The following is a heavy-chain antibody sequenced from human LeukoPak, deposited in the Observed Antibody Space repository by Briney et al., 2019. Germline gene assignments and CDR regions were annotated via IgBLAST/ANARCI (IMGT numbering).Heavy chain of an antibody. V-gene: IGHV3-23*01. CDR1: GFTFSSYA. Sequence: GGSLRLSCAASGFTFSSYAMSWVRQAPGKGLEWFSSISGSGGSTYYADSVKGRFTISRDNSKNTLYLQMNSLRAEDTAVYYCAKDPVATPFDYFDYWGQGTLVAVSS. CDR3: AKDPVATPFDYFDY. D-gene: IGHD2-21*02. J-gene: IGHJ4*02. CDR2: ISGSGGST.